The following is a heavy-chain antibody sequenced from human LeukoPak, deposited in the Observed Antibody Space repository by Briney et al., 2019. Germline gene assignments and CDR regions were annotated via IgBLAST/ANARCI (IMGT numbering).Heavy chain of an antibody. CDR3: ARGFGVDYYYYMDV. V-gene: IGHV1-69*06. CDR2: TIPIFGTI. J-gene: IGHJ6*03. D-gene: IGHD3-3*01. CDR1: GGTFSTHG. Sequence: SVTVSCKASGGTFSTHGISWVRQAPGQGLEWMGRTIPIFGTINYAQKFQGRVTITADKSTSTVHMDLRSLRSEDTAVYYCARGFGVDYYYYMDVWDEGTTVIVSS.